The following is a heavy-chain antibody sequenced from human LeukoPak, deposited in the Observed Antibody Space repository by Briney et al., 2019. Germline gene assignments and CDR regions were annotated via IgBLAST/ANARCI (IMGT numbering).Heavy chain of an antibody. CDR3: ARLGYDCSGYYYFDY. Sequence: SETLSLTCTVSGGSISSGSYYWSWIRQPAGKGLEWIGRIYTSGSTNYNPSLKSRVTISVDTSKNQFSLKLSSVTAADTAVYYCARLGYDCSGYYYFDYWGQGTLVTVSS. CDR1: GGSISSGSYY. V-gene: IGHV4-61*02. J-gene: IGHJ4*02. CDR2: IYTSGST. D-gene: IGHD3-22*01.